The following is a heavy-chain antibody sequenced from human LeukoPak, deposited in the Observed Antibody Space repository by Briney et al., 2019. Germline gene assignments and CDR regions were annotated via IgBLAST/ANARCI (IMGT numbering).Heavy chain of an antibody. D-gene: IGHD3-22*01. J-gene: IGHJ4*02. V-gene: IGHV1-46*01. CDR1: GYTFTRYY. Sequence: GASVKVSCKACGYTFTRYYMHWVRQDPGQGLEWMGMINPSGGSTSSAQKFQGRVAMTCDTSTSTFYMDLSSLTSDDTAVYFCARDHYYDPNGHYFDYWGQGTLVTVSS. CDR3: ARDHYYDPNGHYFDY. CDR2: INPSGGST.